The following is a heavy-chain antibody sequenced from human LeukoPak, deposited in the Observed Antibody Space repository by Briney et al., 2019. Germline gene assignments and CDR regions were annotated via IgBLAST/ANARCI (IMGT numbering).Heavy chain of an antibody. CDR2: IYHSGST. Sequence: PSATLSLTCAVSGYSISSGYYWGWIRQPPGKGLEWIGSIYHSGSTYYNPSLKSRVTISVDTSKNQFSLKLSSVTAADTAVYYCARREYSSSGNDYWGQGTLVTVSS. CDR1: GYSISSGYY. D-gene: IGHD6-6*01. CDR3: ARREYSSSGNDY. J-gene: IGHJ4*02. V-gene: IGHV4-38-2*01.